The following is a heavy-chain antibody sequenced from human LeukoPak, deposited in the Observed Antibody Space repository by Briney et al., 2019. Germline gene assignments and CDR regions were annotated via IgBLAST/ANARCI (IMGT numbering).Heavy chain of an antibody. CDR3: ARDVRSDY. J-gene: IGHJ4*02. D-gene: IGHD2-8*01. Sequence: GGSLRLSCAASGFTYSRYSMNWVRQAPGKGLEWVSYISSCSSIIYYADSVKGRFTISRDNVRNSLYLQMNSLRDEDTAVYYCARDVRSDYWGQGTLVTVSS. CDR2: ISSCSSII. V-gene: IGHV3-48*02. CDR1: GFTYSRYS.